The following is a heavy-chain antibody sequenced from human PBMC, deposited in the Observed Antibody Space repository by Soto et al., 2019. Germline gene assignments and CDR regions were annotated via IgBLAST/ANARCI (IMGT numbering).Heavy chain of an antibody. CDR3: ADGGGEYDT. CDR2: IAPIIGAA. CDR1: GGTFSSFH. Sequence: QVQLVQSGAEVKKPGSSVRVSCKASGGTFSSFHINWVRQAPGLGLEWIGGIAPIIGAAKYAQRFQDRVTISADELTSTSYLEVSSLKSDDTAMYYCADGGGEYDTRGQGTLVTVSS. V-gene: IGHV1-69*01. J-gene: IGHJ5*02.